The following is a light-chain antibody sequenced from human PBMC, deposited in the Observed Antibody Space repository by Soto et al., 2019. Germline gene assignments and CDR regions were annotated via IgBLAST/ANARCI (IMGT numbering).Light chain of an antibody. CDR1: QSVSSY. CDR3: QQRFNWPRCP. J-gene: IGKJ2*02. Sequence: EIVLTQSPATLSLSPGERATLSCRASQSVSSYLAWYQQKPGQAPRLLIYDASNRATSIPARFSGGGSGTDYTLASSSLEPEDFAVYYCQQRFNWPRCPLDQGTKRQIK. CDR2: DAS. V-gene: IGKV3-11*01.